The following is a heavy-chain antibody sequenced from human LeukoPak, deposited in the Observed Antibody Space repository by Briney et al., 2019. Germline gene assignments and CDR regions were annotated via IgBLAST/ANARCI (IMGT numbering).Heavy chain of an antibody. CDR3: AKDPCSSTSCYPYNWFDP. V-gene: IGHV3-23*01. CDR1: GFTFSNAW. CDR2: ISGSGGST. Sequence: GGSLRLSCAASGFTFSNAWMSWVRQAPGKGLEWVSAISGSGGSTYYADSVKGRFTISRDNSKNTLYLQMNSLRAEDTAVYYCAKDPCSSTSCYPYNWFDPWGQGTLVTVSS. J-gene: IGHJ5*02. D-gene: IGHD2-2*01.